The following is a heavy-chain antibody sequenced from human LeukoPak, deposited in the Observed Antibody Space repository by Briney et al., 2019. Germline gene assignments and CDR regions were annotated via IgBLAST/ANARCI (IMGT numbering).Heavy chain of an antibody. J-gene: IGHJ4*02. V-gene: IGHV4-39*01. Sequence: SETLSLTCTVSGGSISSSSDYWGWIRQPPGKGLEWIGSIYYSGSTYYNPSLKSRVTISVDTSKNQFSLKLSSVTAADTAVYYCARLGQLWLIDYWGQGTLVTVSS. CDR2: IYYSGST. CDR3: ARLGQLWLIDY. D-gene: IGHD5-18*01. CDR1: GGSISSSSDY.